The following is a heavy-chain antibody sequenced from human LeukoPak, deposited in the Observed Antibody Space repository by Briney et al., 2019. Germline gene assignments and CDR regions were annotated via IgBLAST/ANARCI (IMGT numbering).Heavy chain of an antibody. CDR2: IYYSGST. Sequence: PSETLSLTCTVSGGSISGYYWSWIRQPPGKGLEWIGYIYYSGSTNYNPSLKSRVTISVDTSKNQFSLKLSSVTAADTAVYYCAREVDYMDVWGKGTTVTVSS. CDR3: AREVDYMDV. J-gene: IGHJ6*03. CDR1: GGSISGYY. V-gene: IGHV4-59*01.